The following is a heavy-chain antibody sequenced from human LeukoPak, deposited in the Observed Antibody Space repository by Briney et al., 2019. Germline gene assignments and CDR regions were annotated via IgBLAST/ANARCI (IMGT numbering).Heavy chain of an antibody. CDR3: ARDIVVVVAATEGEYYYYGMDV. CDR2: ISAYNGNT. Sequence: ASVKVSCKASGYTFTSYGISGVRQAPGQGLEWMGWISAYNGNTNYAQKLQGRVTMTTDTSTSTAYMELRSLRSDDTAVYYCARDIVVVVAATEGEYYYYGMDVWGQGTTVTVSS. CDR1: GYTFTSYG. J-gene: IGHJ6*02. D-gene: IGHD2-15*01. V-gene: IGHV1-18*01.